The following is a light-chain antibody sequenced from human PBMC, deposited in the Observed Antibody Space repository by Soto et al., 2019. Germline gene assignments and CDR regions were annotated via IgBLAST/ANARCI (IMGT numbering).Light chain of an antibody. CDR2: DVN. CDR1: SSDVGGYNF. CDR3: SSYAGTNNRYV. J-gene: IGLJ1*01. V-gene: IGLV2-8*01. Sequence: QSVLTQPPSASGSPGQSVTISCTGTSSDVGGYNFVSWYQQHPGKAPKLIIYDVNKRPSGVPDRFSASKSGNTASLTVSGLQAEDEADYYCSSYAGTNNRYVFGTGTKLTVL.